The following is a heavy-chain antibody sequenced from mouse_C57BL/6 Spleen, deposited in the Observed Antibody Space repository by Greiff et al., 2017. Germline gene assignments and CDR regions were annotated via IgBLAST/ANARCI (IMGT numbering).Heavy chain of an antibody. CDR2: IYPRDGST. Sequence: VQLQQSGPELVKPGASVKLSCKASGYTFTSYDINWVQQRPGQGLEWIGWIYPRDGSTKYNEKFKGKATLAVETSSRTAYRALHSLTSEDSAVYFCARSIYYDYDVGYVDVWGTGTTVTVSS. D-gene: IGHD2-4*01. V-gene: IGHV1-85*01. CDR1: GYTFTSYD. CDR3: ARSIYYDYDVGYVDV. J-gene: IGHJ1*03.